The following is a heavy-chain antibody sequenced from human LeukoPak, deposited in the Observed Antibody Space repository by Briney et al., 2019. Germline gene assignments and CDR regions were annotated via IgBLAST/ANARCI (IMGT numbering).Heavy chain of an antibody. D-gene: IGHD6-6*01. J-gene: IGHJ4*02. CDR1: GYSISSGYY. CDR3: ASHIAARAYYFDY. V-gene: IGHV4-38-2*01. CDR2: IYHSGST. Sequence: PSETLSLTCAVSGYSISSGYYWGWIRQPPGKGLEWIGSIYHSGSTYYNPSLKSRVTISVDTSKNQFSLKLSSVTAADTAVYYCASHIAARAYYFDYWGQGTLVTVSS.